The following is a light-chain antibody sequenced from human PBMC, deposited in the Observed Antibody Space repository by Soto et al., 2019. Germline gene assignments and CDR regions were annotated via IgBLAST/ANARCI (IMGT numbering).Light chain of an antibody. Sequence: QSALTQPPSASGSPGQSVTISCTGTSSDVGGYNYVSWYQQHPGKAPKLMIYEVSKRPSGVPDRFSGSKSGNTASLTVSGLQAEDEAGYHCSSYAGSNFWVFGGGTKLTVL. CDR1: SSDVGGYNY. CDR2: EVS. V-gene: IGLV2-8*01. CDR3: SSYAGSNFWV. J-gene: IGLJ3*02.